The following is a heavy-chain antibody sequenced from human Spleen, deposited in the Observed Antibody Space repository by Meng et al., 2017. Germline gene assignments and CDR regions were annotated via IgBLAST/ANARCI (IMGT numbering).Heavy chain of an antibody. CDR3: VRSSGWVRTGFDP. V-gene: IGHV4-39*01. Sequence: QPQLQESGPGLVKPSEALSLTCSVSGVSISTSGYYWGLIRQPPGKGLEWIGSIGHSGPTYYTPSLRRRVTVSIDTSKNQFALEVTSVTAADTAVYSCVRSSGWVRTGFDPWGQGTLVTVSS. J-gene: IGHJ5*02. CDR1: GVSISTSGYY. CDR2: IGHSGPT. D-gene: IGHD6-19*01.